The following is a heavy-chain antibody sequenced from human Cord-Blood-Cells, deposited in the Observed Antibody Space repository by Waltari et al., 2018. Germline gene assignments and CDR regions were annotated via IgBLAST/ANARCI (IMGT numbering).Heavy chain of an antibody. CDR2: IDWDDDK. Sequence: QVTLKASGPALVKPTQTLTLTCPFSGFSLSTSGMRGTWVRQPPGKALEWLARIDWDDDKCYSTSLKTRLTISKDTSKNQVVLTMTNMDTVDTATYYCARSLVNDSSGYSDWGQGTLVTVSS. CDR3: ARSLVNDSSGYSD. J-gene: IGHJ4*02. V-gene: IGHV2-70*04. D-gene: IGHD3-22*01. CDR1: GFSLSTSGMR.